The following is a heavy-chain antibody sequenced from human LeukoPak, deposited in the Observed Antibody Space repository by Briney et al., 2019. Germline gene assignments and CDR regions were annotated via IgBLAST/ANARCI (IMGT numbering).Heavy chain of an antibody. CDR1: GFSFSTYS. CDR3: VSELYFSDSSGL. D-gene: IGHD3-22*01. Sequence: PGGSLRLSCAASGFSFSTYSMSWVWQAPGKGLEWVSAITRSSSSIYYADSVKGRFTISRDNAKKSVYLQMNSLRAEDTAVYYCVSELYFSDSSGLWGPGTMVTVSS. J-gene: IGHJ3*01. CDR2: ITRSSSSI. V-gene: IGHV3-21*03.